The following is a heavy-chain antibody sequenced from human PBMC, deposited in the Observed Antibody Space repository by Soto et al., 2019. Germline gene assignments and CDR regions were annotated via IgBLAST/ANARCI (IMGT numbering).Heavy chain of an antibody. J-gene: IGHJ4*02. CDR2: IYHSGTT. V-gene: IGHV4-38-2*01. CDR3: ARTDNVGYYPY. D-gene: IGHD3-3*01. Sequence: SETLSLTCAVSGGSIISNYWWAWIRQSPGEGLVWIGSIYHSGTTYYNPSLESRVIISVDTSESRFALRLTSVTAADSSVYYCARTDNVGYYPYCGQGTLVTGSS. CDR1: GGSIISNYW.